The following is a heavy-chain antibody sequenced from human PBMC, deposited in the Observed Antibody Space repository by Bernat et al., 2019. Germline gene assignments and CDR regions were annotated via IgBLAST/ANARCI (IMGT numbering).Heavy chain of an antibody. CDR1: GFTFSTYW. V-gene: IGHV3-74*01. Sequence: EVQLMESGGDLVQPGGSLRLSCAVSGFTFSTYWMHWVRQDPGKGLVWVSRVNGDGSSAAYAASVKGRFTISRDNAKNTLFLQMDSLRAEDTAVYYCARSLGGPYQFDHWGQGTLVTVSS. D-gene: IGHD2-2*01. J-gene: IGHJ4*02. CDR3: ARSLGGPYQFDH. CDR2: VNGDGSSA.